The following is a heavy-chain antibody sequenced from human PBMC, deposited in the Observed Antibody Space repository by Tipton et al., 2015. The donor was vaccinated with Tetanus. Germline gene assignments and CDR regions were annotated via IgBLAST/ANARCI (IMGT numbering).Heavy chain of an antibody. CDR2: ISYSGRT. CDR1: GGSLSGFY. V-gene: IGHV4-59*04. D-gene: IGHD5/OR15-5a*01. J-gene: IGHJ4*02. CDR3: ARLREIVSRSGWAFDY. Sequence: GLVKPSETLSLTCAVSGGSLSGFYWSWIRQPPGKGLEWIGSISYSGRTYYSPSLKSRVAMSVATSKKDFSVRLGSVTAADTAVYYRARLREIVSRSGWAFDYWGQGILVSVSS.